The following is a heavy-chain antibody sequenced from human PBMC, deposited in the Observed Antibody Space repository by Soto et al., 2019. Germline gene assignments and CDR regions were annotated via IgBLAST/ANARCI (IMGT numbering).Heavy chain of an antibody. Sequence: SETLSLTCTVSGDSISSYYWCWIRQPPGKGLEWIGEIYYSGSTNYNPSLKSRVTMSVDKSKNQFSLQLNSVTAADTAVYYCARWVEVSLDYFDSWGQGNPVTVSS. CDR2: IYYSGST. CDR1: GDSISSYY. CDR3: ARWVEVSLDYFDS. D-gene: IGHD2-15*01. V-gene: IGHV4-59*12. J-gene: IGHJ4*02.